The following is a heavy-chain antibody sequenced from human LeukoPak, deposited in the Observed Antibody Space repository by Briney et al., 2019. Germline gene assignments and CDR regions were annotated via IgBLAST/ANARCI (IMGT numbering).Heavy chain of an antibody. D-gene: IGHD3-22*01. J-gene: IGHJ4*02. Sequence: GGSLGLSCAASGFTFSSYSMNWVRQAPGKGLEWVSYISSSSGTIYYADSVKGRFTISRDNAKNSLYLQMNSLRAEDTAVYYCARAHDSSGYLQSDYWGQGTLVTVSS. CDR3: ARAHDSSGYLQSDY. CDR1: GFTFSSYS. CDR2: ISSSSGTI. V-gene: IGHV3-48*04.